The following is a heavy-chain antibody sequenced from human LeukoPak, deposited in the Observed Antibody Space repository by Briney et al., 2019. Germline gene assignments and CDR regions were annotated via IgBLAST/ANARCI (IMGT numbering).Heavy chain of an antibody. V-gene: IGHV3-33*01. Sequence: GRSLRLSCATYGFTFNRFGMHWVRQAPGKGLEWVAVIWYDGSNKDYADSVKGRFTISRDNSKNTLYLQMSGLRAEDTAVYYCATSAHFEAGTAPPPDYWGQGTLVTVTS. CDR1: GFTFNRFG. J-gene: IGHJ4*02. CDR2: IWYDGSNK. CDR3: ATSAHFEAGTAPPPDY. D-gene: IGHD2-21*02.